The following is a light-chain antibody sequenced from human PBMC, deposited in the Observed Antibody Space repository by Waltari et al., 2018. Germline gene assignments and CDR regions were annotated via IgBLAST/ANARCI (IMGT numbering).Light chain of an antibody. CDR3: QQRSVWPVT. V-gene: IGKV3-11*02. Sequence: EIVLTQSPATLSLSPGERVTLPCRASQSVSRSLGWFLQKPGQAPKLLIYEASNRAPGLPGRFSGSGFGRDFTLTISSLEPEDFGVYYCQQRSVWPVTFGGGTKLEI. CDR1: QSVSRS. J-gene: IGKJ4*01. CDR2: EAS.